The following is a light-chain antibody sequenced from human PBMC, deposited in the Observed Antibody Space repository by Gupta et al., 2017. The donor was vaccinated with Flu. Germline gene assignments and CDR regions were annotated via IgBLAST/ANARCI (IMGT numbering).Light chain of an antibody. CDR2: WAS. J-gene: IGKJ2*03. CDR3: QREYSLLYS. Sequence: DIVVTQSPDSLSLALGERATINCKSTQTVLYDANSKNYLAWYQLKPGQPPKLLIYWASSRESGVPDRFSGSGSGTDFTLTISNLQAEDVAVYYCQREYSLLYSFGQGTKMQI. V-gene: IGKV4-1*01. CDR1: QTVLYDANSKNY.